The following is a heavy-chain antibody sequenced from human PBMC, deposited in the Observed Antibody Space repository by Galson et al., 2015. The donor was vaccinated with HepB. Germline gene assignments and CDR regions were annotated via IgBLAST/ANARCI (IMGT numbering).Heavy chain of an antibody. V-gene: IGHV3-30-3*01. J-gene: IGHJ5*02. CDR1: GFTFSSYA. CDR3: ARDLGYCSSTSCSWPHNWFDP. D-gene: IGHD2-2*01. CDR2: ISYDGSNK. Sequence: SLRLSCAASGFTFSSYAMHWVRQAPGKGLEWVAVISYDGSNKYYADSVKGRFTISRDNSKNTLYLQMNSLRAEDTAVYYCARDLGYCSSTSCSWPHNWFDPWGQGTLVTVSS.